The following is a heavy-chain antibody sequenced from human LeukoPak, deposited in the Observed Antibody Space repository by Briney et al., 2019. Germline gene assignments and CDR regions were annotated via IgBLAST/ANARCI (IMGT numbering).Heavy chain of an antibody. Sequence: ASVKVSCKASGYTFSIYNMHWVRQAPGQGLEWMGIINPSGGTSYAQKSQGRITMTRDTSTVCMELSSLRSEDTAFYYCAREGVAGTGLDYWGQGTLVTVSS. CDR2: INPSGGT. V-gene: IGHV1-46*01. CDR3: AREGVAGTGLDY. J-gene: IGHJ4*02. CDR1: GYTFSIYN. D-gene: IGHD6-13*01.